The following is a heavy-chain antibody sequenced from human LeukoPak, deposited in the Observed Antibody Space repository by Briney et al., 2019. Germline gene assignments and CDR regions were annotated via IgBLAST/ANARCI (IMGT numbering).Heavy chain of an antibody. CDR1: GLTFSSYA. J-gene: IGHJ4*02. CDR2: ISYDGSNK. Sequence: GGSLRLSCAASGLTFSSYAMHWVRQAPGKGLEWVAVISYDGSNKYYADSVKGRFTISRDNSKNTLYLQMNSLRAEDTAVYYCARDGRYLARPPYYFDYWGQGTLVTVSS. D-gene: IGHD1-26*01. V-gene: IGHV3-30-3*01. CDR3: ARDGRYLARPPYYFDY.